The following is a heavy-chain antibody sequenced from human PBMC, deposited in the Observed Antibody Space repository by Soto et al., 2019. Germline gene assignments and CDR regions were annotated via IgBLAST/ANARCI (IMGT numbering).Heavy chain of an antibody. V-gene: IGHV4-34*01. Sequence: SETLSLTCAVYGGSFSGYYWSWIRQPPGKGLEWIGEINHSGSTNYNPSLKSRVTISVDTSKNQFSLKLSSVTAADTAVYYCARGSPGQDYYYYGMDVWGQGTTVPVSS. J-gene: IGHJ6*02. CDR2: INHSGST. D-gene: IGHD3-10*01. CDR3: ARGSPGQDYYYYGMDV. CDR1: GGSFSGYY.